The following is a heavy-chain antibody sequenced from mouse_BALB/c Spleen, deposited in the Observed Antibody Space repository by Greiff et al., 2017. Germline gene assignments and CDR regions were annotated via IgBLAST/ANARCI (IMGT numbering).Heavy chain of an antibody. CDR3: AGNYGNAWFAY. V-gene: IGHV1S56*01. CDR1: GYTFTSYY. Sequence: VQLVESGPELVKPGASVRISCKASGYTFTSYYIHWVKQRPGQGLEWIGWIYPGNVNTKYNEKFKGKATLTADKSSSTAYMQLSSLTSEDSAVYFCAGNYGNAWFAYWGQGTLVTVSA. D-gene: IGHD2-1*01. CDR2: IYPGNVNT. J-gene: IGHJ3*01.